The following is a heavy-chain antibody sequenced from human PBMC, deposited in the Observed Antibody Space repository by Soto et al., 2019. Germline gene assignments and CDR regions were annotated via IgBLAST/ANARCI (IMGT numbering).Heavy chain of an antibody. CDR2: ISGSNNNI. CDR1: GFNLRNYE. J-gene: IGHJ4*02. Sequence: EVQLLETGGGSVHVGGSLRLSCAVSGFNLRNYEMNWVRQVPGKGLEWISKISGSNNNIYYADPVQGRFTISRDNANNVLFLQMNSLRAEDTATYHCATEELFGADCYFFKHWGQGTLVTVSS. CDR3: ATEELFGADCYFFKH. D-gene: IGHD2-21*02. V-gene: IGHV3-48*03.